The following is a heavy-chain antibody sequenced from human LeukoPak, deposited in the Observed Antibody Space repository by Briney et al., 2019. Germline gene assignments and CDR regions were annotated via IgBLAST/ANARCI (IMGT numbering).Heavy chain of an antibody. CDR3: ASPLIAARPYYYYGMDV. CDR1: GYTLTELS. Sequence: ASVKVSCKVSGYTLTELSMHWVRQAPGIGLEWMGGFDPEDGETIYAQKFQGRVTMTEDTSTDTAYMELSSLRSEDTAVYYCASPLIAARPYYYYGMDVWGQGTTVTVSS. CDR2: FDPEDGET. V-gene: IGHV1-24*01. D-gene: IGHD6-6*01. J-gene: IGHJ6*02.